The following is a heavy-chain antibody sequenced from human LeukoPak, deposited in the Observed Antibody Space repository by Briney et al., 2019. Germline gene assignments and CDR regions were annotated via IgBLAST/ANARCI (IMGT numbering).Heavy chain of an antibody. V-gene: IGHV1-2*06. CDR2: INPNSGDP. Sequence: ASVKVSCKASGYTFTSYYIHWVRQAPGQGLEWMGRINPNSGDPNYPQKFQGRVTMTRDTSISTAYIEMSSLTSDDTAVYYCARSARHCNNGVCFTDYYIDLWGKGTTVIVSS. CDR1: GYTFTSYY. J-gene: IGHJ6*03. CDR3: ARSARHCNNGVCFTDYYIDL. D-gene: IGHD2-8*01.